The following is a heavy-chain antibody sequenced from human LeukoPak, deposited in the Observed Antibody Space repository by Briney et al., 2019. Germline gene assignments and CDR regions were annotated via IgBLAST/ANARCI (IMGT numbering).Heavy chain of an antibody. D-gene: IGHD1-14*01. CDR2: IYYSGST. J-gene: IGHJ5*02. CDR3: ARLNKPGWFDP. V-gene: IGHV4-59*08. Sequence: SETLSLTCTVSGGSISSYYWSWIRQPPGKGLEWIGYIYYSGSTNYNPSLKSRLTISVDTSKNQFSLKLTSVTAAETAVYYCARLNKPGWFDPWGQGTLVTVSS. CDR1: GGSISSYY.